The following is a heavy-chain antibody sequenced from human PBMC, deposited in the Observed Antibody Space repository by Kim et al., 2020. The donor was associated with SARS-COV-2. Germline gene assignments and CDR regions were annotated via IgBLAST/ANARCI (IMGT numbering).Heavy chain of an antibody. Sequence: GGSLRLSCAASGFTFSSYGMHWVRQAPGKGLEWVAVIWYDGSNKYYADSVKGRFTISRDNSKNTLYLQMNSLRAEDTAVYYCARDWTKFLEWLGYWGQGTLVTVSS. J-gene: IGHJ4*02. CDR3: ARDWTKFLEWLGY. D-gene: IGHD3-3*01. CDR1: GFTFSSYG. CDR2: IWYDGSNK. V-gene: IGHV3-33*01.